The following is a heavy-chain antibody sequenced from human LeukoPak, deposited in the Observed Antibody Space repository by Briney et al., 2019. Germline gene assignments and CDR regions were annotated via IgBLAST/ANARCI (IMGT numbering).Heavy chain of an antibody. J-gene: IGHJ4*02. CDR2: ISSSSSYI. D-gene: IGHD3-10*01. CDR1: GFTFSSYS. Sequence: GGSLRLSCAASGFTFSSYSMNWVRQAPGKGLEWVSSISSSSSYIYYADSVKGRFTISRDNAKNSLYLQMNSLRAEDTAVYYCATERITVVRGVTDVDYWGQGTLVTVSS. CDR3: ATERITVVRGVTDVDY. V-gene: IGHV3-21*01.